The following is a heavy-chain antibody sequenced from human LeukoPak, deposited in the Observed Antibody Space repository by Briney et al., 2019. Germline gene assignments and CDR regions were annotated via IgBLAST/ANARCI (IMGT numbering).Heavy chain of an antibody. CDR2: ISYDGSNK. D-gene: IGHD3/OR15-3a*01. CDR1: GFTFSSYA. Sequence: GRSLRLSCAGSGFTFSSYAMHWVRQAPGKGLEWVAVISYDGSNKYYADSVKGRFTISRDNSKNTLYLQMNSLRAEDTAVYYCAREIAMIFGVAENGMDVWGQGTTVTVSS. CDR3: AREIAMIFGVAENGMDV. J-gene: IGHJ6*02. V-gene: IGHV3-30-3*01.